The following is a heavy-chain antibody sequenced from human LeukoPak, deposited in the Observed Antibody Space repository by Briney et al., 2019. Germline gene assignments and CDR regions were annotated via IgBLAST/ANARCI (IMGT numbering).Heavy chain of an antibody. CDR3: ASGYYDSSGYYPHFDY. CDR1: GYTFTSYA. Sequence: ASVKVSCKASGYTFTSYAMHWVRQAPGQRLEWMGWINAGNGNTKYSQKFQGRVTITRDTSASTAYMELSSLRSEDTAVYYCASGYYDSSGYYPHFDYWGQGTLVTVSS. V-gene: IGHV1-3*01. D-gene: IGHD3-22*01. CDR2: INAGNGNT. J-gene: IGHJ4*02.